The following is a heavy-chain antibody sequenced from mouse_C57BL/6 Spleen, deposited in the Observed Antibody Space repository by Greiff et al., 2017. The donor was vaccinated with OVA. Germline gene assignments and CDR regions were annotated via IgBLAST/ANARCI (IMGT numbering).Heavy chain of an antibody. CDR3: ARGVTAQASFAY. CDR2: IYPGDGDT. D-gene: IGHD3-2*02. J-gene: IGHJ3*01. Sequence: VQLQQSGPELVKPGASVKISCKASGYAFSSSWMHWVKQRPGKGLEWIGRIYPGDGDTNYNGKFKGKATLTADKSSSTAYMQLSSLTSEDSAVYFCARGVTAQASFAYWGQGTLVTVSA. V-gene: IGHV1-82*01. CDR1: GYAFSSSW.